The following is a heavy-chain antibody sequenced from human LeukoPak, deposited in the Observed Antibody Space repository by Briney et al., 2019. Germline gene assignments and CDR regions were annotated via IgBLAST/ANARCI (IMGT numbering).Heavy chain of an antibody. J-gene: IGHJ4*02. Sequence: PGGSLRLSCAASGFTFNTYAMSWVRQAPGKGLEWVSAISGSGGSTYYADSVKGRFTTSRDNSKDTLYLQMNSLRAEDTAVYYCANRPTLRVDYWGRGTLVTVSS. CDR1: GFTFNTYA. V-gene: IGHV3-23*01. CDR2: ISGSGGST. CDR3: ANRPTLRVDY.